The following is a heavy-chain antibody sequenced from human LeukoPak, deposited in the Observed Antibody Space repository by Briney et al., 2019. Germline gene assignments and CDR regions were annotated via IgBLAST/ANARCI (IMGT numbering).Heavy chain of an antibody. CDR3: ARARLYSSGWYANYYYYYMDV. V-gene: IGHV4-34*01. CDR2: INHSGST. J-gene: IGHJ6*03. Sequence: PSETLSLTCAVYGGSFSGYYWVWIRQPPGKGLEWIGEINHSGSTNYNPSLKSRVTISVDTSKNQFSLKLSSVTAADTAVYYCARARLYSSGWYANYYYYYMDVWGKGTTVTISS. D-gene: IGHD6-19*01. CDR1: GGSFSGYY.